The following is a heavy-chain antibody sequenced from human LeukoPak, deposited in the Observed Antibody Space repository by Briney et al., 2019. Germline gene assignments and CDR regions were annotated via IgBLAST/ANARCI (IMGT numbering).Heavy chain of an antibody. J-gene: IGHJ4*02. CDR1: GFTFSSYW. CDR2: IKQDGSDK. Sequence: GGSLRLSCAASGFTFSSYWMSWVRQVPRKGLEWVANIKQDGSDKYYVDSVKGRFTISRDNAKNSLYLQMNSLRAEDTAVYYCARDRSSSWLYYFDYWGQGTLVTVSS. CDR3: ARDRSSSWLYYFDY. V-gene: IGHV3-7*01. D-gene: IGHD6-13*01.